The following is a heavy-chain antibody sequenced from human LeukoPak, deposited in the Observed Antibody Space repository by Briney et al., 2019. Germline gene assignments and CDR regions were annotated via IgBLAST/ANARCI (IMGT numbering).Heavy chain of an antibody. CDR2: ISASASST. CDR3: AKGGGYKAQYYYYYLDV. Sequence: PGGSLRVSCAASAFTFSSYAMSWVRQAPGKGLEWVSTISASASSTYYVDSVKGRFTVSRDNSKNTLYLQMKSLRAEDTAVYYCAKGGGYKAQYYYYYLDVWGKGTTVTISS. V-gene: IGHV3-23*01. CDR1: AFTFSSYA. D-gene: IGHD5-24*01. J-gene: IGHJ6*03.